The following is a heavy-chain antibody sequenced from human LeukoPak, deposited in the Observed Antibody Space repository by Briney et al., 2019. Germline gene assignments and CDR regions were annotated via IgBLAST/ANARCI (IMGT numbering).Heavy chain of an antibody. J-gene: IGHJ3*02. V-gene: IGHV1-2*02. D-gene: IGHD6-13*01. CDR1: GYTFTDYY. CDR2: INPDSGDT. CDR3: ARSDSRLWDAFDI. Sequence: ASVKVSCKASGYTFTDYYIHWVRQAPGQGLEWMGWINPDSGDTKFVERFQGRVTMTRDTSISTAYMELSRLRSDDTAVYYCARSDSRLWDAFDIWGQGTMVTVSS.